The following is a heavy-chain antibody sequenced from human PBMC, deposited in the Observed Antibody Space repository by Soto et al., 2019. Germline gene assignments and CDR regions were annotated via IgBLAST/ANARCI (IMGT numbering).Heavy chain of an antibody. J-gene: IGHJ5*02. D-gene: IGHD1-26*01. Sequence: QVQLVQSGAEVKKPGASVKVSCKASGYTFTSYDINLVRQATGQGLEWMGWMNPNSGNAGYAQRFQGRVTRARNTCITTAYLELSSLRSEDTAVYYCARERETLGFDPWGQGTLVTVSS. CDR1: GYTFTSYD. V-gene: IGHV1-8*01. CDR3: ARERETLGFDP. CDR2: MNPNSGNA.